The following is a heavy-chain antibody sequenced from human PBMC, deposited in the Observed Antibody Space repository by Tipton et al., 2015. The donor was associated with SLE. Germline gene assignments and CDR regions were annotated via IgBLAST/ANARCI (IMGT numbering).Heavy chain of an antibody. CDR3: ARASGRDSSGVGY. D-gene: IGHD3-22*01. CDR2: IYYSGST. CDR1: GGSISTYY. Sequence: TLSLTCTVSGGSISTYYCAWIRQPPGKGLEWIGYIYYSGSTNYNPSLESRVTISADTSKNQFSLRLSSVTAADTAVYYCARASGRDSSGVGYWGQGTLVTFPS. J-gene: IGHJ4*02. V-gene: IGHV4-59*13.